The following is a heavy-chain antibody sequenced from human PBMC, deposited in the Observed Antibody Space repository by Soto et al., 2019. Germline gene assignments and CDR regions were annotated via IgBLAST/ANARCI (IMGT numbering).Heavy chain of an antibody. CDR2: INHSGST. CDR1: GGSFSGYY. CDR3: ARVSGAPNWFDP. D-gene: IGHD3-10*01. J-gene: IGHJ5*02. Sequence: QVQLQQWGAGLLKPSETLSLTCAVYGGSFSGYYWSWIRQPPGKGLEWIGEINHSGSTNYNPSLKSRVTISVDTSENQFSLKLSSVTAADTAVYYCARVSGAPNWFDPWGQGTLVTVSS. V-gene: IGHV4-34*01.